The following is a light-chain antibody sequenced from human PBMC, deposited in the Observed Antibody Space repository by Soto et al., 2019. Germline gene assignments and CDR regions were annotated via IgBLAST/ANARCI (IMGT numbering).Light chain of an antibody. Sequence: DIQMTHSPSTLSSSVGDRLTITCRASQSISSWLAWYQQKPGKAPKLLIYAASSLQSGVPSRFSGSGSGTDFTLTISSLQPDDFATYYCQQYNSYSWTFGQGTKVDI. CDR1: QSISSW. CDR3: QQYNSYSWT. J-gene: IGKJ1*01. CDR2: AAS. V-gene: IGKV1-5*01.